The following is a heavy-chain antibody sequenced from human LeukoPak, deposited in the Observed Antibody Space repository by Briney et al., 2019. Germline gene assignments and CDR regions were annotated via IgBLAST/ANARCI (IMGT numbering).Heavy chain of an antibody. CDR1: GFTFSSYA. J-gene: IGHJ6*03. D-gene: IGHD6-13*01. CDR2: IKQDGSEK. V-gene: IGHV3-7*03. Sequence: GGSLRLSCAASGFTFSSYAMSWVRQAPGKGLEWVANIKQDGSEKYYVDSVKGRFTISRDNAKNSLYLQMNSLRAEDTAVYYCASCIGAPGTSYYYYFMDVWGKGTTVTVSS. CDR3: ASCIGAPGTSYYYYFMDV.